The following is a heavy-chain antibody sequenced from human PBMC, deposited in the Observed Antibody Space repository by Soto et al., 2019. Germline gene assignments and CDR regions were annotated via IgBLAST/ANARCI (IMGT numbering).Heavy chain of an antibody. V-gene: IGHV4-39*01. CDR3: AYGSSSAWIDY. CDR1: GDSMRGYHFY. CDR2: AYFSGGNT. J-gene: IGHJ4*02. D-gene: IGHD6-25*01. Sequence: SETLSLTCSVSGDSMRGYHFYWGWIRQAPGKGLEWVGSAYFSGGNTYYSPSLKSRVSISVDTSKNEFSLRLTSLTAADTAVYFCAYGSSSAWIDYWGRGTLVTVSS.